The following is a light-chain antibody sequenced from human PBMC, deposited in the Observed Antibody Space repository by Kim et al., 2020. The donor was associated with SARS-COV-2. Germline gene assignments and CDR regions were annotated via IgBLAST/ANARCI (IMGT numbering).Light chain of an antibody. CDR2: KAS. J-gene: IGKJ4*01. CDR1: QSVDNL. CDR3: QRYNDYPLT. Sequence: ATVGDRVTITCRASQSVDNLWAWYQQKPGKAPNLLIHKASTLESWVPSRFSGSASGTESTLTISSLQPDDFATYYCQRYNDYPLTFGGGTKVDIK. V-gene: IGKV1-5*03.